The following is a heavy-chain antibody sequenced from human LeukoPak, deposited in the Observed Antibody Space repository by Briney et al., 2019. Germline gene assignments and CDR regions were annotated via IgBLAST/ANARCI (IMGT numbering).Heavy chain of an antibody. CDR2: IYYSGST. Sequence: PSETLSLTCTVSGGSISSYYWSWIRQPPGKGLEWIGYIYYSGSTNYNPSLKSRVTMSVDTSKNQFSLRLNSVTAADTAVYYCARDLEHIGDGGDLYYYYLDVWGKGTTVTISS. CDR3: ARDLEHIGDGGDLYYYYLDV. J-gene: IGHJ6*03. CDR1: GGSISSYY. V-gene: IGHV4-59*12. D-gene: IGHD3-16*01.